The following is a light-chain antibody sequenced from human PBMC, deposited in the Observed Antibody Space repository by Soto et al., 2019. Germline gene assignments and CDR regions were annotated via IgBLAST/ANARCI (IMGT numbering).Light chain of an antibody. V-gene: IGKV1-12*01. CDR2: AGS. CDR1: QVIDRW. J-gene: IGKJ4*01. Sequence: DIQMTHSPSSLSASVGDRVTITCRASQVIDRWLAWYQQKPGQAPKVLIYAGSSWRSGVSSRFSGSGSGTDFSLTITNVQPEDLATYYCKQSKSFPLTFGGGTKVDIK. CDR3: KQSKSFPLT.